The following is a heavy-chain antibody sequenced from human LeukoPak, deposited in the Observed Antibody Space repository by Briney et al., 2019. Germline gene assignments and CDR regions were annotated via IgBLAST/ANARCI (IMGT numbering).Heavy chain of an antibody. CDR2: ISYDGSNK. V-gene: IGHV3-30*18. CDR1: GFTFSSYG. J-gene: IGHJ4*02. D-gene: IGHD6-13*01. Sequence: GESLRLSCAASGFTFSSYGMHWVRQAPGKGLEWVALISYDGSNKYYTDSVKGRFTISRDDSKNTYLQMNRLRAEDTAVYYCAKDGGTGRIAAPGADYWGQGTLVTVSS. CDR3: AKDGGTGRIAAPGADY.